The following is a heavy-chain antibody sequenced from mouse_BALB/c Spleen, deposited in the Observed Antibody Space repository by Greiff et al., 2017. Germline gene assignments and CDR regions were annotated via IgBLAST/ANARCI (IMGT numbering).Heavy chain of an antibody. V-gene: IGHV1-87*01. CDR3: ASYAPLGEFAY. CDR2: IYPGDGDT. CDR1: GYTFTSYW. Sequence: VQLQQSGAELARPGASVKLSCKASGYTFTSYWMQWVKQRPGQGLEWIGAIYPGDGDTRYTQKFKGKATLTADKSSSTAYMQLSSLASEDSAVYYCASYAPLGEFAYWGQGTLVTVSA. D-gene: IGHD6-5*01. J-gene: IGHJ3*01.